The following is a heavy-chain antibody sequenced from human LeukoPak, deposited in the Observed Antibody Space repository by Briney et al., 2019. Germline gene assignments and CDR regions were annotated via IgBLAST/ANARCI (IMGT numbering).Heavy chain of an antibody. J-gene: IGHJ6*03. CDR1: GFTFSSYT. CDR2: IGTSSTTI. CDR3: ARFAAGGSYYYYMDV. D-gene: IGHD6-25*01. V-gene: IGHV3-48*01. Sequence: GGSLRLSCAASGFTFSSYTMNWVRQPPGKGLEWVSNIGTSSTTIYYADSVKGRFTVSRDNAKNSLYLQMNSLRADDTAVCYCARFAAGGSYYYYMDVWGKGTTVTVSS.